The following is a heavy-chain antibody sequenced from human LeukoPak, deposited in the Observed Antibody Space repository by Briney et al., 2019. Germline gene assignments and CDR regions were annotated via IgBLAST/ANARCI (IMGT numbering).Heavy chain of an antibody. D-gene: IGHD3-10*01. J-gene: IGHJ6*03. Sequence: SETLSLTCTVSGGSIRSNSYYWGWIRQPPGKGLAWIGSIYFSGNTYYNPSLKSRVTISVDTSKNQFSLKLSSVTAADTAVYYCATGSSRYYYYMDVWGKGTTVTVSS. CDR3: ATGSSRYYYYMDV. CDR1: GGSIRSNSYY. V-gene: IGHV4-39*01. CDR2: IYFSGNT.